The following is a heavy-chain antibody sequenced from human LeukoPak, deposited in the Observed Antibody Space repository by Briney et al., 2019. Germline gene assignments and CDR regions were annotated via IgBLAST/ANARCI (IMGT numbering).Heavy chain of an antibody. CDR3: ARGTPYSSSWMFGY. D-gene: IGHD6-13*01. J-gene: IGHJ4*02. CDR1: GYTFSSYY. Sequence: ASVKVSCKASGYTFSSYYLHWVRQAPGQGLEWMGVINPSGGTTNYAQKLQGRVTMTTDTSTSTAYMELRSLRSDDTAVYYCARGTPYSSSWMFGYWGQGTLVTVSS. CDR2: INPSGGTT. V-gene: IGHV1-46*01.